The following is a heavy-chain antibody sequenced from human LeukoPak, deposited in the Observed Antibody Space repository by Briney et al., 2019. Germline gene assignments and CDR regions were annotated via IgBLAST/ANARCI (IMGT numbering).Heavy chain of an antibody. CDR1: GGSFSGYY. CDR3: ARHFGPYYYGSGSYLTPNWWFDP. Sequence: SETLSLTCAVYGGSFSGYYWSWIRQPPGKGLEWIGEINHSGSTNYNPSLKSRVTISVDTSKNQFSLKLSSVTAADTAVYYCARHFGPYYYGSGSYLTPNWWFDPWGQGTLVTVSS. V-gene: IGHV4-34*01. J-gene: IGHJ5*02. CDR2: INHSGST. D-gene: IGHD3-10*01.